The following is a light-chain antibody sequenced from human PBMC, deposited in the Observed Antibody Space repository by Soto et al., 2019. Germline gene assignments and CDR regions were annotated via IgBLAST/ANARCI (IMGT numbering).Light chain of an antibody. Sequence: DIVLTQFPATLSLSPGERATLSCRASQSVGTYLAWYQHKPGQAPRLLIYDASKRAIGIPARFSGSWSGTDFARTISSLEPEDFAVYYCQQRSDWPPITFGQGTRLEIK. CDR1: QSVGTY. V-gene: IGKV3-11*01. CDR3: QQRSDWPPIT. CDR2: DAS. J-gene: IGKJ5*01.